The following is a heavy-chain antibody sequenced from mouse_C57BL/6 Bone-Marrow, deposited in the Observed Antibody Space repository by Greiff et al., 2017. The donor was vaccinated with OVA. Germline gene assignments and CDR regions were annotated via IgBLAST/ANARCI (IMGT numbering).Heavy chain of an antibody. V-gene: IGHV1-87*01. J-gene: IGHJ2*01. CDR3: SEDSAVYYCAWGSVTTKDYFDY. Sequence: QVQLQQSGPELARPWASVKISCPAFYTFSRRVHFAFRDTNYWMQWVKQRPGQGLEWIGAIYSGIGDPSSNQKFKGKATVTADKSSSTAYMQLNSLTSEDSAVYYCAWGSVTTKDYFDYWGQGTTLTVSS. D-gene: IGHD2-12*01. CDR1: YTFSRRVH. CDR2: GQGLEWIG.